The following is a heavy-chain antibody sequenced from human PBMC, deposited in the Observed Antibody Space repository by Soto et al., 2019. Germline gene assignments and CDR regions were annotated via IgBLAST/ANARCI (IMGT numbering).Heavy chain of an antibody. Sequence: QVQLVESGGGVVQPGRSLRLSCAASGFTFSSYGMHWVRQAPGKGLEWVAVIWYDRSNKYYADSVKGRFTISRDNSKNTLYLQMNSLRVEDTAVYYCARDRYSSGWYDLDYWGQGTLVTVSS. D-gene: IGHD6-19*01. CDR2: IWYDRSNK. V-gene: IGHV3-33*01. CDR3: ARDRYSSGWYDLDY. J-gene: IGHJ4*02. CDR1: GFTFSSYG.